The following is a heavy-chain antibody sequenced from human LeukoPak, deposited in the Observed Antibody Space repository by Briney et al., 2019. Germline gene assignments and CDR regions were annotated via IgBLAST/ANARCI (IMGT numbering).Heavy chain of an antibody. CDR1: RLTFSNYA. V-gene: IGHV3-23*01. Sequence: GGSLRLSCAASRLTFSNYAMSWVRQAPGKGLEWVSGISGSSGSTNYADSVKGRFTVSRDNSKNTLFLQLNSLRAEDTAVYYCAKSSQYYYSHMDAWGRGTTVTVSS. CDR3: AKSSQYYYSHMDA. CDR2: ISGSSGST. J-gene: IGHJ6*03.